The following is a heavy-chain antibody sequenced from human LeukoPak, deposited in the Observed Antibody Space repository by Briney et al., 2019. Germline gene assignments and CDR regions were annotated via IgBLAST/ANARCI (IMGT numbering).Heavy chain of an antibody. CDR2: ISGGDVST. J-gene: IGHJ2*01. CDR3: AKALRIGGSPLWYFDL. V-gene: IGHV3-23*01. D-gene: IGHD3-10*01. Sequence: PGGSLRLSCAAPGFTFSNDAMTWARQAPGKGLEWVSAISGGDVSTYYADSVKGRFIISRDNSGNTLYLQLNSLRAEDTAVYFCAKALRIGGSPLWYFDLWGRGTLVTVSS. CDR1: GFTFSNDA.